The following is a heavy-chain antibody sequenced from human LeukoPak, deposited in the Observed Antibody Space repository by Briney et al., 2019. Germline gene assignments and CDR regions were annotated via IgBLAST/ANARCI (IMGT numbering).Heavy chain of an antibody. Sequence: GGSLRLSCAASGFTFSDYYMSWIRQAPGKGLEWVSCITSSGSTIYYADSVKGRFTISRDNTKNSVYLQMNSLRAEDTAMYYCARANNYYMDVWGKGTTVTVSS. D-gene: IGHD1/OR15-1a*01. CDR3: ARANNYYMDV. CDR1: GFTFSDYY. J-gene: IGHJ6*03. V-gene: IGHV3-11*04. CDR2: ITSSGSTI.